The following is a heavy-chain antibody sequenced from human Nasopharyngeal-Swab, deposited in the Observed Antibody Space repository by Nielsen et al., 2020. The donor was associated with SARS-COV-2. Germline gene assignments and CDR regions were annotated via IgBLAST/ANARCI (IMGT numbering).Heavy chain of an antibody. J-gene: IGHJ6*02. D-gene: IGHD6-19*01. CDR2: ISSSSYL. Sequence: GESLKISCAASGFTFSSYSMNWVRQAPGKGLEWVSSISSSSYLYYADSVKGRFTISRDNAKNSLYLQMNSLRAEDTAVYYCARITVAGDYYYGMDVWGQGTTVTVSS. CDR3: ARITVAGDYYYGMDV. V-gene: IGHV3-21*01. CDR1: GFTFSSYS.